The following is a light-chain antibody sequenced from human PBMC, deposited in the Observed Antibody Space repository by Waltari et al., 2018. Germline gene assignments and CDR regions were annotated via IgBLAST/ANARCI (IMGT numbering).Light chain of an antibody. CDR3: QPTYSTPHT. CDR1: QIISSY. Sequence: DIQMTQSPSSLSVSVGDRATITCRASQIISSYLNWYQQIPGQAPKLLIYGSTCLQSGVPTRFKGRGSWTHFGLTNRSLQSADFATYFWQPTYSTPHTFGQGTTLEIK. V-gene: IGKV1-39*01. CDR2: GST. J-gene: IGKJ2*01.